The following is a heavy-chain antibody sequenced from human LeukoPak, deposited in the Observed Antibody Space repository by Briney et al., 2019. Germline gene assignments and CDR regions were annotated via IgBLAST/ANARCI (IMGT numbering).Heavy chain of an antibody. CDR2: IYSGGST. J-gene: IGHJ4*02. D-gene: IGHD3-22*01. Sequence: GGSLRLSCAASGFTVSSNYMSGVRQAPGKGLEWVSVIYSGGSTYYADSVKGRFTISRDNSKNTLYLQMNSLRAEDTAVYYCARDRGGGYYDSNSDYWGQGTLVTVSS. CDR3: ARDRGGGYYDSNSDY. V-gene: IGHV3-66*02. CDR1: GFTVSSNY.